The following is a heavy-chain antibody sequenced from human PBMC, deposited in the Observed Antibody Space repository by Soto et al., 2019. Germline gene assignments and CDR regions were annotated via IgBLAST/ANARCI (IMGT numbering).Heavy chain of an antibody. V-gene: IGHV2-26*01. CDR2: IFWNDER. CDR3: ARALREGLPIYYFDS. Sequence: GSGPTLVNPPETLTLTCSVSGFSLSKARMGVSWIRQPPWKALEWLAHIFWNDERSYNTSLKSRLTISRDTSKSQVVLTMTNVDPVDTGAYFCARALREGLPIYYFDSWGQGTLVTVSS. CDR1: GFSLSKARMG. J-gene: IGHJ4*02. D-gene: IGHD1-26*01.